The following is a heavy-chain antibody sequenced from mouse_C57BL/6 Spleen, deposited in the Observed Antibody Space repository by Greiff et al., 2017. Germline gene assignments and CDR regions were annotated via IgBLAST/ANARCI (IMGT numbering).Heavy chain of an antibody. V-gene: IGHV1-36*01. D-gene: IGHD1-1*01. CDR2: VYPYNGGT. CDR1: GFTFTDYY. Sequence: VQLKESGPVLVKPGPSVKISCKASGFTFTDYYMHWVKQSHGKSLEWIGLVYPYNGGTSYNQKFKGKATLTVDTSSSTAYMELNSLTSEDSAVYYCARWYGSSTGYFDVWGTGTTVTVSS. CDR3: ARWYGSSTGYFDV. J-gene: IGHJ1*03.